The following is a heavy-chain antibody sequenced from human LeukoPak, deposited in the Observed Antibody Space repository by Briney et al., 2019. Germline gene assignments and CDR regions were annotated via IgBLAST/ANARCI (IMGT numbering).Heavy chain of an antibody. J-gene: IGHJ4*02. Sequence: GRSLRLSCAASGFTFSSYGMHWVRQAPDKGLEWVAVIWYDGSNKYYADSVKGRFTISRDNSKNTLYLQMNSLRAEDTAVYYCARVAYYCSSTSCYAPFDYWGQGTLVTVSS. CDR3: ARVAYYCSSTSCYAPFDY. CDR2: IWYDGSNK. D-gene: IGHD2-2*01. V-gene: IGHV3-33*01. CDR1: GFTFSSYG.